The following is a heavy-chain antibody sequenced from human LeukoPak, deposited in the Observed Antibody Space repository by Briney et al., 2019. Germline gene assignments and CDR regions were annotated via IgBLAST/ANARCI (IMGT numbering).Heavy chain of an antibody. Sequence: GGSLRLSCAASGFTFSRHWMTWVRQAPGKGLEWVSAISGSGGSTYYADSVKGRFTISRDNSKNTLYLQMNSLRAEDTAVYYCAKVLDSGSYNFYFDYWGQGTLVTVSS. D-gene: IGHD1-26*01. CDR2: ISGSGGST. CDR1: GFTFSRHW. J-gene: IGHJ4*02. CDR3: AKVLDSGSYNFYFDY. V-gene: IGHV3-23*01.